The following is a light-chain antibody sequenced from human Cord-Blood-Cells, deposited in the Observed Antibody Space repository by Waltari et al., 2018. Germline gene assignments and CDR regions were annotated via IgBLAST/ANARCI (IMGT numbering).Light chain of an antibody. Sequence: DIQLTQSPSFLSASVGDRVTITCRDIQGISSYLAWYPQKPGKAPKLPIYAASTVQSGVPSRFSGSGSGTEFTLTISSLQPEDFATYYCQQLNSYPLTFGGGTKVEIK. CDR3: QQLNSYPLT. CDR1: QGISSY. CDR2: AAS. J-gene: IGKJ4*01. V-gene: IGKV1-9*01.